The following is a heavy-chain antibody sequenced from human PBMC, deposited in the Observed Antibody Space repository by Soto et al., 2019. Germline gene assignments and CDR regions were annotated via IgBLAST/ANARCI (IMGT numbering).Heavy chain of an antibody. V-gene: IGHV4-59*01. CDR2: IHYSGST. CDR3: ARGGAVAGTRLTDY. D-gene: IGHD6-19*01. J-gene: IGHJ4*02. CDR1: GGSISPYY. Sequence: SETLSLTCNVSGGSISPYYWSWIRQPPGKGLEWIGYIHYSGSTNYNPSLKSRLTISVDTSKNQVSLRLSSVTAADTAVYYCARGGAVAGTRLTDYWGQGTLVTVSS.